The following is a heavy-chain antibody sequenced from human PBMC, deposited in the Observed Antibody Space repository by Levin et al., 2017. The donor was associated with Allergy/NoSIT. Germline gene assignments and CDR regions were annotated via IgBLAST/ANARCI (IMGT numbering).Heavy chain of an antibody. CDR1: GYTFTSYG. D-gene: IGHD3-3*01. Sequence: ASVKVSCKASGYTFTSYGISWVRQAPGQGLEWMGWISAYNGNTNYAQKLQGRVTMTTDTSTSTAYMELRSLRSDDTAVYYCARDNGRRFLRDGMDVWGQGTTVTVSS. CDR2: ISAYNGNT. V-gene: IGHV1-18*01. J-gene: IGHJ6*02. CDR3: ARDNGRRFLRDGMDV.